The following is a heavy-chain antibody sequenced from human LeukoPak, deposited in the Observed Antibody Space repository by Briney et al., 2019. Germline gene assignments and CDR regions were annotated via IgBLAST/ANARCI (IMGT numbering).Heavy chain of an antibody. D-gene: IGHD3-10*01. CDR3: ARDRITMVRGAKSGKDWFDP. Sequence: ASVKVSCKASGYTFTSYGISWVRQAPGQGLEWMGWISAYNGNTNYAQKLQGRVAMTTDTSTSTAYMELRSLRSDDTAVYYCARDRITMVRGAKSGKDWFDPWGQGTLVTVSS. CDR1: GYTFTSYG. V-gene: IGHV1-18*01. CDR2: ISAYNGNT. J-gene: IGHJ5*02.